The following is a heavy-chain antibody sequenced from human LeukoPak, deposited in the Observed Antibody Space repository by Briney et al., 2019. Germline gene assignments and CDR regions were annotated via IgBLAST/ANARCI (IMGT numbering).Heavy chain of an antibody. V-gene: IGHV4-59*01. Sequence: PSETLSLTCTVSGGSISSYYWSWIRQPPGKGLEWIGYIYYSGSTNYNPSLKSRVTISVDTSKNQFSLKLSPVTAADTAVYYCARGGYNWNYFDYWGQGTLVTVSS. CDR2: IYYSGST. CDR1: GGSISSYY. J-gene: IGHJ4*02. CDR3: ARGGYNWNYFDY. D-gene: IGHD1-20*01.